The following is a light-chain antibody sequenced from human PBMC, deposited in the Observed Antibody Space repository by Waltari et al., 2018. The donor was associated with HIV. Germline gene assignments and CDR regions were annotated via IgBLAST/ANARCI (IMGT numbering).Light chain of an antibody. CDR2: SAS. CDR1: QEIARW. J-gene: IGKJ4*01. V-gene: IGKV1-12*01. CDR3: QKADSFPLA. Sequence: DIQMTQSPSSVSGSVGDTVTMPCRASQEIARWLAWYQQKPGQAPKLLIYSASTLQSGVPTRFSGSGSGKEFTLTIYNLQPEDFATYYCQKADSFPLAFGGGTKVEMK.